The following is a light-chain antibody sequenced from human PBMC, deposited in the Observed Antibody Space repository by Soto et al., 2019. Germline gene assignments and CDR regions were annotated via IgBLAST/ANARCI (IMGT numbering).Light chain of an antibody. CDR3: GTWDSSLSAEVV. Sequence: QSVLTQPPSVSAAPGQKVTISCSGSSSNIGNNYVSWYQQLPGTAPKLLIYDNNKRPSGIPDRFSGSKSGTSATLGITGLQTGDEADHYCGTWDSSLSAEVVFGGGTKVTVL. V-gene: IGLV1-51*01. CDR1: SSNIGNNY. J-gene: IGLJ2*01. CDR2: DNN.